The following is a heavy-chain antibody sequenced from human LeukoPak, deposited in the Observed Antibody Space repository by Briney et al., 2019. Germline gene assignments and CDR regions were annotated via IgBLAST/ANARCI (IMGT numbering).Heavy chain of an antibody. CDR2: ISTDGSNK. D-gene: IGHD5-18*01. V-gene: IGHV3-30*18. J-gene: IGHJ4*02. CDR1: GFTFSSYG. Sequence: GGSLRLSCAASGFTFSSYGMRWVRRAPGKGLEWVAVISTDGSNKYYADSVMGRFTISRDNSKNTLYLQMNSLRAEDTAVYYCAKWRGYSYGSFDYWGQGTLVTVSS. CDR3: AKWRGYSYGSFDY.